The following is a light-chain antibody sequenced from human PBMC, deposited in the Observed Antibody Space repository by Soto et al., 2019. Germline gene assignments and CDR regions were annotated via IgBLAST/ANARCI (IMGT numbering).Light chain of an antibody. CDR1: SSNIGSNY. V-gene: IGLV1-47*01. CDR2: RNN. Sequence: QSVLTQPPSASGTPGQRVTISCSGSSSNIGSNYVYWYQQLPGTAPKLLIYRNNQRPSGVPDRFSGSKSGTSASLAISGLRSEDEADYYCAAWADSLMVFGGGTQLTVL. J-gene: IGLJ2*01. CDR3: AAWADSLMV.